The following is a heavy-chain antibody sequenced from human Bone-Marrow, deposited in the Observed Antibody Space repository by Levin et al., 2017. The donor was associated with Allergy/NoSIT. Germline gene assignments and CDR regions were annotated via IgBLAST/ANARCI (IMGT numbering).Heavy chain of an antibody. CDR2: LYYGGST. CDR3: ARADLWGEYPFYFDS. CDR1: GTYISSYS. D-gene: IGHD3-16*01. Sequence: PSETLSLTCTVSGTYISSYSWSWIRQSPGKGLEWIGYLYYGGSTNYNPSLKSRVAISVDTSKNQFSLKLSSVTAADTAIYYCARADLWGEYPFYFDSWGQGTLVTVSS. V-gene: IGHV4-59*01. J-gene: IGHJ4*02.